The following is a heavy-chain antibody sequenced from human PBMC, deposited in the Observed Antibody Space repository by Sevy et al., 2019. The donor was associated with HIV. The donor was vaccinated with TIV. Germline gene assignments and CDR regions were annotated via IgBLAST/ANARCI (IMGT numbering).Heavy chain of an antibody. CDR3: ARGAVVIGTAATPVLDF. V-gene: IGHV4-59*08. Sequence: SETLSLTCSVSDVSINSYYWSWIRQPPGKGLEWIGYIYNNIGSTSYNPSLTIRVTISVDTSKNQFSLKLASVTAADTAVYYCARGAVVIGTAATPVLDFWGQGSLVTVSS. CDR1: DVSINSYY. D-gene: IGHD2-2*01. CDR2: IYNNIGST. J-gene: IGHJ4*02.